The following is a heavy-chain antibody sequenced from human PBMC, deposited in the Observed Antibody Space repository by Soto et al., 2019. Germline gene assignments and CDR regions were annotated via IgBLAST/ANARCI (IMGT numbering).Heavy chain of an antibody. D-gene: IGHD3-22*01. CDR3: ASTSSGYYPTSWFDP. CDR1: GFTFSTYA. J-gene: IGHJ5*02. CDR2: ISGSGGDT. Sequence: GGSLRLSCAASGFTFSTYAMSWVRQAPGKGLEWVSVISGSGGDTYYADSVKGRFTIARDNSKNTLSLQMNSLRAEDTAVYYCASTSSGYYPTSWFDPWGQGTLVTVSS. V-gene: IGHV3-23*01.